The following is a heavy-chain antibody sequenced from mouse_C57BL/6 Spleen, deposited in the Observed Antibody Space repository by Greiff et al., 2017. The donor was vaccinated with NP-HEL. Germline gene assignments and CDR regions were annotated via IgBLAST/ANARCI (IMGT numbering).Heavy chain of an antibody. CDR1: GYTFTDYN. J-gene: IGHJ3*01. V-gene: IGHV1-18*01. Sequence: EVKLQESGPELVKPGASVKIPCKASGYTFTDYNMDWVKQSHGKSLEWIGDINPNNGGTIYNQKFKGKATLTVDKSSSTAYMELRSLTSEDTAVYYCARRIYYYGSFAYWGQGTLVTVSA. D-gene: IGHD1-1*01. CDR3: ARRIYYYGSFAY. CDR2: INPNNGGT.